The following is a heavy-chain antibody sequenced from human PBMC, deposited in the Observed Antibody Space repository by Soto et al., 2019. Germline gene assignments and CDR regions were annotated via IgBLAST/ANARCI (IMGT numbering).Heavy chain of an antibody. CDR1: GASISSSSYY. Sequence: SETLSVTCTVSGASISSSSYYWGWIRQPPGKGLEWIGSIYYTESTYYNPSLKSRVTISVDTSKNHFSLKLRSVTAADTAVYYCARHCLFKPYISDYYGWFAPWGQGTLVTVSS. V-gene: IGHV4-39*01. CDR2: IYYTEST. D-gene: IGHD6-25*01. J-gene: IGHJ5*02. CDR3: ARHCLFKPYISDYYGWFAP.